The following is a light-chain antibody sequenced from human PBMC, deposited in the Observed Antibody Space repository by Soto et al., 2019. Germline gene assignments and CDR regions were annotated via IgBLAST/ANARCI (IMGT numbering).Light chain of an antibody. CDR1: QSVGNN. V-gene: IGKV3-15*01. CDR2: ATS. CDR3: QQYGDWPLT. Sequence: EIVVTQSPATLSVSPGERATLSCRASQSVGNNFAWYQQKPGQAPRLLIFATSTRATGVPARFSARGSGTEFTLTISSLQSEDFAVYYCQQYGDWPLTFGGGAKVEIE. J-gene: IGKJ4*01.